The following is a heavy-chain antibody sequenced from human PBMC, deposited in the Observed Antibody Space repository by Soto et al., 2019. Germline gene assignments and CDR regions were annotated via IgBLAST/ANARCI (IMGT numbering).Heavy chain of an antibody. CDR3: ARAYYSNYDWFDP. Sequence: ASVKVSCKASGYTFTSYAMHWVRQAPGQRLEWMGWINAGNGNTKYSQKFQGRVTITADKSTSTAYMELSSLRSEDTAVYYCARAYYSNYDWFDPWGQGTLVTVSS. V-gene: IGHV1-3*01. CDR2: INAGNGNT. D-gene: IGHD4-4*01. CDR1: GYTFTSYA. J-gene: IGHJ5*02.